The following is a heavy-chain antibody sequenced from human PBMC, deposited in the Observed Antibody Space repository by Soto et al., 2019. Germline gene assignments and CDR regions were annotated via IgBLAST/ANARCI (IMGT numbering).Heavy chain of an antibody. J-gene: IGHJ4*02. CDR3: ARGLITGGRSPGGWSYLAS. Sequence: SETLSLTCAVSGGSVSSDDWWNWIRQTPGKGLQWIGQINHSGSANYNPSLKSRVTISVHTSNSQFSLELSSVTAADTAVYYWARGLITGGRSPGGWSYLASGGKGTQVPVSS. D-gene: IGHD2-15*01. V-gene: IGHV4-4*02. CDR2: INHSGSA. CDR1: GGSVSSDDW.